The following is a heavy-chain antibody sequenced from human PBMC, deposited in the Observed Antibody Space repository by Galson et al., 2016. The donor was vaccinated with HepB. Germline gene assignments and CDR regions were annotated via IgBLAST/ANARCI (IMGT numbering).Heavy chain of an antibody. CDR3: ATEYVLRSLESSSYYFYGLDV. CDR2: INGGGGKT. CDR1: GFTFMNYA. D-gene: IGHD3-3*01. V-gene: IGHV3-23*01. J-gene: IGHJ6*02. Sequence: SLRLSCATSGFTFMNYAFTWVRQAPGKGLEWVSTINGGGGKTHHADSVKGRFTISRDNSKNTLYLEMNSLRAEDTAIYYCATEYVLRSLESSSYYFYGLDVWGQGTTVTVSS.